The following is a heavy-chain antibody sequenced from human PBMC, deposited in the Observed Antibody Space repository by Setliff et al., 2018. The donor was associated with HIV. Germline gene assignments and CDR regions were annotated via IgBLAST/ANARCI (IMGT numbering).Heavy chain of an antibody. Sequence: GGSLRLSCAASGFRFRSYWMSWVRQAPGKGLESVANVKQDGTETLYVDSVKGRFTISRGNSKNSLYLQMNSLRVEDTAVYYCARDYLYYNLYNGSPVYGMDVWGQGTTVTVSS. CDR2: VKQDGTET. V-gene: IGHV3-7*01. D-gene: IGHD3-3*01. J-gene: IGHJ6*02. CDR3: ARDYLYYNLYNGSPVYGMDV. CDR1: GFRFRSYW.